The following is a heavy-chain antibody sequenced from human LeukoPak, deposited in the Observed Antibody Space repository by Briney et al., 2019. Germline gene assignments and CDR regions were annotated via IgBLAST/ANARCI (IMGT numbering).Heavy chain of an antibody. CDR1: GFTFSSYG. V-gene: IGHV3-23*01. CDR3: AKDRHRSSYYYDSTGWGDY. Sequence: GGSLRLSCAASGFTFSSYGMSWVRQAPGKGLEWVSAISGSGGSTYYADSVKGRFTISRDNSKNTLYLQMNSLRAEDTAVYYCAKDRHRSSYYYDSTGWGDYWGQGTLVTVSS. CDR2: ISGSGGST. J-gene: IGHJ4*02. D-gene: IGHD3-22*01.